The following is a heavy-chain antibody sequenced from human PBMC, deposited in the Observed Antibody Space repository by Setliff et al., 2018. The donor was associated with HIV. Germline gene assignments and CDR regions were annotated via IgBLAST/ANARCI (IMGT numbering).Heavy chain of an antibody. D-gene: IGHD2-15*01. CDR2: ISDSGAT. V-gene: IGHV4-59*01. Sequence: SETLSLTCTVSGGSISPYYWSWIRQPPGKGLEWIAWISDSGATNYNPSLKSRVTLSVGTSKNQFSLSLTSVTGADTAVYYCARGGARSKYLDPWGQGTLVTVSS. J-gene: IGHJ5*02. CDR1: GGSISPYY. CDR3: ARGGARSKYLDP.